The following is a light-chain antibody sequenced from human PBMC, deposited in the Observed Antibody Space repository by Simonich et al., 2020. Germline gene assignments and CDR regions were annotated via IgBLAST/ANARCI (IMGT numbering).Light chain of an antibody. J-gene: IGKJ2*01. CDR1: HSLLHSDGKTY. CDR3: MQSIQSYT. CDR2: EVS. Sequence: DIVMTQTPPSLSVTTGQPASISCKSSHSLLHSDGKTYLYWYLQKPGQSPPLLIYEVSKRFSGVPDRFSGSGSGTDFTLKISRVEAEDVGVYYCMQSIQSYTFGQWTKLEIK. V-gene: IGKV2D-29*02.